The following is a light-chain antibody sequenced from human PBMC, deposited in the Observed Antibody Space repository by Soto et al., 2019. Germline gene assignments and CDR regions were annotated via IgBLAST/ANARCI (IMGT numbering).Light chain of an antibody. Sequence: QSVLTQSPSASGTPGQRVSISCSGSSSNLGSNSVNWYQHLPGTAPKLLISSNNQRPSGVPDRFSGSKSGTSASLAISGLQSEDEADYYCAVWDDRLNGPVFGGGTKVTVL. CDR2: SNN. CDR1: SSNLGSNS. J-gene: IGLJ3*02. CDR3: AVWDDRLNGPV. V-gene: IGLV1-44*01.